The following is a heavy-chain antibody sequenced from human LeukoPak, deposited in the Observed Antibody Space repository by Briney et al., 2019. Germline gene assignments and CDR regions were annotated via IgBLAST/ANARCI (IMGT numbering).Heavy chain of an antibody. V-gene: IGHV4-34*01. CDR2: INHSGST. Sequence: SETLSLTCAVYGGSFSGYYWSWIRQPPGKGLEWIGEINHSGSTNYNPSLKSRVTISVDTSKNQFSLKLSSVTAEDTALYYCAKGFRAFDIWGQGTMLTVSS. J-gene: IGHJ3*02. CDR3: AKGFRAFDI. CDR1: GGSFSGYY.